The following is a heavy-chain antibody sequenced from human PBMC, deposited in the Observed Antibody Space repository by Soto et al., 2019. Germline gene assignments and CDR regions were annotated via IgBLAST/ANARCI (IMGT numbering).Heavy chain of an antibody. J-gene: IGHJ4*02. Sequence: PRGSLRLSCAASGFTFSSYSMNWVRQAPGKGLEWVSYISSSSSTIYYADSVKGRFTISRDNAKNSLYLQMNSLRAEDTAVYYCARGTPRYDYIWGSYRYFDYWGQGTLVTVSS. CDR2: ISSSSSTI. D-gene: IGHD3-16*02. CDR1: GFTFSSYS. V-gene: IGHV3-48*01. CDR3: ARGTPRYDYIWGSYRYFDY.